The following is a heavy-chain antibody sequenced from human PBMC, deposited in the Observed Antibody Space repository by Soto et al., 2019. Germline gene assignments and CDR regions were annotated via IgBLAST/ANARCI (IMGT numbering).Heavy chain of an antibody. CDR1: GFTVSSNY. Sequence: PGGSLRLSCVVSGFTVSSNYMSWVRQAPGKGLEWVSFIYSDGSTYYADSVKGRFTISRDNAKNSLYLQMNSLRAEDTAVYYCARDFYYDSRPRGVFDIGGKGTMVTVSS. J-gene: IGHJ3*02. D-gene: IGHD3-22*01. V-gene: IGHV3-53*01. CDR3: ARDFYYDSRPRGVFDI. CDR2: IYSDGST.